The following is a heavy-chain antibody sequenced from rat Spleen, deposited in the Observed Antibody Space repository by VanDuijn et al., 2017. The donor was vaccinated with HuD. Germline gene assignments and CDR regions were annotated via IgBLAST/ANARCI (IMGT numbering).Heavy chain of an antibody. CDR1: GFTFSDYN. Sequence: EVQLVESGGGLVQPGRSLKLSCAASGFTFSDYNMAWVRQAPKKGLEWVATISTAGSNTFYRDSVKGRFTISRDNDKSTLHLQMDSLRSEDTATYYCTTWDYYDNRFDYWGQGVMVTVSS. D-gene: IGHD1-6*01. CDR2: ISTAGSNT. J-gene: IGHJ2*01. V-gene: IGHV5-7*01. CDR3: TTWDYYDNRFDY.